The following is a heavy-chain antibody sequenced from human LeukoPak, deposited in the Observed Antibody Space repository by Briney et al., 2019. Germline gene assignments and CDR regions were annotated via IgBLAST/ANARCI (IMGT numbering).Heavy chain of an antibody. CDR3: AREATTGIGWLDP. Sequence: SETLSLPCTVSGGSISSSSYYWGWIRQPPGTGLEWIGSIYYSGSTYYHPYLKNRVTISVQTSTNQCSLKLSSVTAADTAVYYCAREATTGIGWLDPGGQGTLLTVSS. CDR1: GGSISSSSYY. J-gene: IGHJ5*02. CDR2: IYYSGST. D-gene: IGHD4-17*01. V-gene: IGHV4-39*07.